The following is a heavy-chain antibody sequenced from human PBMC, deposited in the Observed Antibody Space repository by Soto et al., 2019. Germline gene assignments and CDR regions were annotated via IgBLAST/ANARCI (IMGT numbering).Heavy chain of an antibody. CDR2: INAGNGNT. CDR1: GYSFTSYA. Sequence: GDSVKSSGKASGYSFTSYAIYCVRQSPGQRLEWMGWINAGNGNTKYSQKLQGRVTFTGDTSASTAHMELSSLGSEDTAVYFCARGVENIVVVLDVFGYYGMDVWGQGTQVTVSS. V-gene: IGHV1-3*01. CDR3: ARGVENIVVVLDVFGYYGMDV. J-gene: IGHJ6*02. D-gene: IGHD2-2*01.